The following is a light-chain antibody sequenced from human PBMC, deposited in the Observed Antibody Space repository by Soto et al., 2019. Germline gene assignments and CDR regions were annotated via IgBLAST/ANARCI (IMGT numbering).Light chain of an antibody. CDR3: QQYHNWPPYT. J-gene: IGKJ2*01. Sequence: IVMTQSPATLSVSPGERATLSCRASQSVSSNVAWYQQKPGQAPRLLIYDASTRATGIPARFSGSGSETEFTLTINSLQSEDFAVYYCQQYHNWPPYTFGQGTKVEIK. V-gene: IGKV3-15*01. CDR2: DAS. CDR1: QSVSSN.